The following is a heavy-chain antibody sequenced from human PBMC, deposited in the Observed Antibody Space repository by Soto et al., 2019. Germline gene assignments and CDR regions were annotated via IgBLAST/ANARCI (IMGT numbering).Heavy chain of an antibody. CDR1: GFIFSSDW. CDR2: INTDGSGT. Sequence: GGSLRLSCAASGFIFSSDWMHWFRQAPGGGLVWFSRINTDGSGTTYADSVKGRFAISRDNSNDTLYLQLNRLRAEDTGVYYCERDRPGEQHYFDFWGQGILVTVSS. D-gene: IGHD6-6*01. V-gene: IGHV3-74*03. J-gene: IGHJ4*02. CDR3: ERDRPGEQHYFDF.